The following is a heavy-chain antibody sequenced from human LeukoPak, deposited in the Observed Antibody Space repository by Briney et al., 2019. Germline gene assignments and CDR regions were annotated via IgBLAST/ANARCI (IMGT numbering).Heavy chain of an antibody. J-gene: IGHJ4*02. V-gene: IGHV1-69*04. CDR3: AREECSGGSCYLLKSSMDY. CDR1: GGTFSSYA. CDR2: IIPILGIA. D-gene: IGHD2-15*01. Sequence: SVKVSCKASGGTFSSYAISWVRQAPGQGLEWMGRIIPILGIANYAQKLQGRVTMTTDTSTSTAYMELRSLRSDDTAVYYCAREECSGGSCYLLKSSMDYWGQGTLVTVSS.